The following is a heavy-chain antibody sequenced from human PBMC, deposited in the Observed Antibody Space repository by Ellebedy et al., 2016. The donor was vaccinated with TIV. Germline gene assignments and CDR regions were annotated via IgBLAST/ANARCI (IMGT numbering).Heavy chain of an antibody. J-gene: IGHJ4*02. Sequence: GESLKISCAASGFTLSSYDMHWVRQATGKGLEWVSTIGTAGDTYYADSVKGRFTISRDNSKNTLYVQMNSLRVEDTAVYHCAKHRRESSGYHFENWGQGILVTVSS. V-gene: IGHV3-13*01. CDR2: IGTAGDT. CDR3: AKHRRESSGYHFEN. D-gene: IGHD3-22*01. CDR1: GFTLSSYD.